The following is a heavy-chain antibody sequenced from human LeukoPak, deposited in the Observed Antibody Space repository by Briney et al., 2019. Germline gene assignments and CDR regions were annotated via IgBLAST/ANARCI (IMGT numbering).Heavy chain of an antibody. D-gene: IGHD6-13*01. Sequence: GRSLRLSCAASGFTFSSYGMHWVRQAPGKGLEWVAVISYDGSNKYYADSVKGRFTISRDNSKNTLYLQMNSLRAEDTAVYYCAKDYSAAAGTPLDYWGQGTLVTVSS. V-gene: IGHV3-30*18. CDR2: ISYDGSNK. CDR3: AKDYSAAAGTPLDY. CDR1: GFTFSSYG. J-gene: IGHJ4*02.